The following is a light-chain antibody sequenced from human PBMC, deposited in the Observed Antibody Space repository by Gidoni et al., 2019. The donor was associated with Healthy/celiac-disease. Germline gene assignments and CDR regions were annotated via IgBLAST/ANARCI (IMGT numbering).Light chain of an antibody. J-gene: IGKJ2*03. CDR2: AAS. CDR1: QSISSY. CDR3: QQSYSTWYS. V-gene: IGKV1-39*01. Sequence: DIQMTQSPSSLSASVGDRVTITCRASQSISSYLNWYQQKPGKAPKLLIYAASSWQSGVPSRFSGSGSGTDFTLTISSLQPEDFATYYCQQSYSTWYSFGQGTKLEIK.